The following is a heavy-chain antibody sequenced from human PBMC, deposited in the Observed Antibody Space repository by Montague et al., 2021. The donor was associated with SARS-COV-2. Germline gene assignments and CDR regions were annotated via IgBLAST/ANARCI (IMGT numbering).Heavy chain of an antibody. D-gene: IGHD3-3*01. J-gene: IGHJ4*02. CDR2: ISYDGSNK. V-gene: IGHV3-30*04. CDR3: ARDLKEVIYDFWSGYYEGDY. Sequence: SLRLSCAASGFTFSSYAMHWVRQAPGKGLEWVAVISYDGSNKYYADSVKGRFTISRDNSKNTLYLQMNSLRAEDTAVYYCARDLKEVIYDFWSGYYEGDYWGQGTLVTVPS. CDR1: GFTFSSYA.